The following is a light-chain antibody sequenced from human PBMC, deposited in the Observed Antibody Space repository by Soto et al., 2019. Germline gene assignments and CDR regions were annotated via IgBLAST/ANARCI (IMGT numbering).Light chain of an antibody. J-gene: IGKJ1*01. CDR3: QQYKTYSWT. V-gene: IGKV1-39*01. CDR1: QSISSY. CDR2: AAS. Sequence: DIQMTQSPSTLSASVGDRVTITCRASQSISSYLNWYQQKPGKAPKLLIYAASSLQSGVPSRFSGSGSGTEFTLTISSLQPDDFATYYCQQYKTYSWTFGQGTKVDIK.